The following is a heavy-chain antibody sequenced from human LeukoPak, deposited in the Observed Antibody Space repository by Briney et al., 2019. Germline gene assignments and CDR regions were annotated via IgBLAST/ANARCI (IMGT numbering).Heavy chain of an antibody. V-gene: IGHV3-30-3*01. Sequence: PGRSLRLSCAASVFTFSSYAMHGVPQAPGKGLEGVAVISYDGSNKYYADSVKGRFTISRDNSKNTLYLQMNSLRAEDTAVYYCARDRSSGYVSWGQGTLVTVSS. CDR1: VFTFSSYA. D-gene: IGHD5-12*01. CDR2: ISYDGSNK. CDR3: ARDRSSGYVS. J-gene: IGHJ4*02.